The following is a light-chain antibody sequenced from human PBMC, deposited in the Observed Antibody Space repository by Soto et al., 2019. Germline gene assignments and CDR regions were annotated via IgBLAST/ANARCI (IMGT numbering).Light chain of an antibody. CDR2: RNS. J-gene: IGLJ1*01. V-gene: IGLV1-47*01. Sequence: QSVLTHSPSASGTPGQRVTISCSGSASTIGRNYVYWYRQLPGTAPKLLIYRNSQRPSGVPDRFSGSKSGTSASLAISGLRSEDEADYYCAAWDDNLSGLYVFGAGTKVTVL. CDR1: ASTIGRNY. CDR3: AAWDDNLSGLYV.